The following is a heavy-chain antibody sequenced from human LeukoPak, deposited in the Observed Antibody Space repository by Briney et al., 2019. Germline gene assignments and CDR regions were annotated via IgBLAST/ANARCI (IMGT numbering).Heavy chain of an antibody. V-gene: IGHV4-34*01. Sequence: PSETLSLTCAVYGGSFSGYYWSWIRQPPGKGLEWIGEINHSGSTNYNPSLKSRVTISVDTSKNQFSLKLSSVTAADTAVYYCARRTVTIRGGFWFDPWGQGTLVTVSS. CDR3: ARRTVTIRGGFWFDP. CDR2: INHSGST. D-gene: IGHD4-17*01. J-gene: IGHJ5*02. CDR1: GGSFSGYY.